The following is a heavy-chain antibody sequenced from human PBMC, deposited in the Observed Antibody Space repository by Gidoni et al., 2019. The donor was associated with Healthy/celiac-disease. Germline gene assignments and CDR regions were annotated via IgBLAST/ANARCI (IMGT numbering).Heavy chain of an antibody. Sequence: EVQLVESGGGLVKPGGSLRLSCAASGFTFSSYSMNWVRQAPGKGLEWVSSISSSSSYIYYADSVKGRFTISRDNAKNSLYLQMNSLRAEDTAVYYCARDGDCSSTSCEMHWGQGTLVTVSS. CDR2: ISSSSSYI. V-gene: IGHV3-21*01. CDR3: ARDGDCSSTSCEMH. CDR1: GFTFSSYS. D-gene: IGHD2-2*01. J-gene: IGHJ4*02.